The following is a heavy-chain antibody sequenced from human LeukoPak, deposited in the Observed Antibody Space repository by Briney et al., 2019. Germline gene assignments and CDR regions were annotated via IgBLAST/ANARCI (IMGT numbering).Heavy chain of an antibody. Sequence: PSETLSLTCTVSGGSISSYYWSWIRQPAGKGLEWIGRIYTSGSTNYNPSLKSRVTMSVDTSKNQFSLKLSSVTAADTAVYYCARQPMTTVTTYWFDPWGQGTLVTVSS. D-gene: IGHD4-11*01. CDR3: ARQPMTTVTTYWFDP. V-gene: IGHV4-4*07. CDR2: IYTSGST. J-gene: IGHJ5*02. CDR1: GGSISSYY.